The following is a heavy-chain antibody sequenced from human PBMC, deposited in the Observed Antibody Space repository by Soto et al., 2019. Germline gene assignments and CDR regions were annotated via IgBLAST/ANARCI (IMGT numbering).Heavy chain of an antibody. Sequence: GGSLRLSCAASGFTFTSYTMNWVRQAPGKGLEWVSSISSSSDYIYYADSMKGRVTISRDNAKNSLFLDMNSLTGEDTAVYYCARARVYATGPLDFWGQGTLVTVS. J-gene: IGHJ4*02. CDR1: GFTFTSYT. V-gene: IGHV3-21*06. D-gene: IGHD6-13*01. CDR3: ARARVYATGPLDF. CDR2: ISSSSDYI.